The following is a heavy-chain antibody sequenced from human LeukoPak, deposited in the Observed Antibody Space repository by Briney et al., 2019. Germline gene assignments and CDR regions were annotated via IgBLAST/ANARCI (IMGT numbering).Heavy chain of an antibody. Sequence: ASVKVSRKASGYTFTSYGISWVRQAPGQGLEWMGWISAYNGNTNYAQKLQGRVTMTTDTSTSTAYMELRSLRSDDTAVYYCARVDLLLWFGELPQYYFDYWGQGTLVTVSS. D-gene: IGHD3-10*01. CDR2: ISAYNGNT. CDR1: GYTFTSYG. J-gene: IGHJ4*02. V-gene: IGHV1-18*01. CDR3: ARVDLLLWFGELPQYYFDY.